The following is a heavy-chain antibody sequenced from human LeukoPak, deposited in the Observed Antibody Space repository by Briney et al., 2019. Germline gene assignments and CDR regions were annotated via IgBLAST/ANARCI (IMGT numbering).Heavy chain of an antibody. J-gene: IGHJ6*02. Sequence: GGSLRLSCAASGFTFSSYSMNWVRQAPGKGLEWVSSITGSSTYIHYADPVKGRFTISRDNAKNSLYLQMNSLRDEDTAVYYCARPWNYYYYYGMDVWGQGTTVTVSS. CDR2: ITGSSTYI. V-gene: IGHV3-21*01. CDR3: ARPWNYYYYYGMDV. CDR1: GFTFSSYS. D-gene: IGHD1-1*01.